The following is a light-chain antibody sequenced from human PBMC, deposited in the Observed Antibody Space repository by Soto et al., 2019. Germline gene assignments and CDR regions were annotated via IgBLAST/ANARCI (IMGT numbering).Light chain of an antibody. J-gene: IGKJ1*01. Sequence: EIVLTQSPGTLSLSPGDRATLSCRASQSVNSNYLAWYQRKPGQAPRLLIYGASNRATDIPYRFSASGSGTDFTLTITRLEAEVFAVYYCQQYDSTPPTFGQGTKVEVK. CDR2: GAS. CDR1: QSVNSNY. V-gene: IGKV3-20*01. CDR3: QQYDSTPPT.